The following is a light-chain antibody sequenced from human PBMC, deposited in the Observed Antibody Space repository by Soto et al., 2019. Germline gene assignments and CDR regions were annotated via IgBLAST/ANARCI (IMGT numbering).Light chain of an antibody. CDR2: DVS. CDR1: SSDVGGYNY. Sequence: QSVLTQPASVSGSPVQSITISCTGTSSDVGGYNYVSWYQQHPGKAPKFMIYDVSNRPSGVSNRFSGSKSGNTASLTISGLQAEDEADYYCSSYTPSNTRQIVFGTGTKVTVL. V-gene: IGLV2-14*01. J-gene: IGLJ1*01. CDR3: SSYTPSNTRQIV.